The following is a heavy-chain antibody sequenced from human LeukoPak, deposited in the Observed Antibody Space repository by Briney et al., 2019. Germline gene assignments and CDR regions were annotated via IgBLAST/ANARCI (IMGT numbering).Heavy chain of an antibody. V-gene: IGHV4-4*07. J-gene: IGHJ4*02. CDR3: ARDGLYSYGYSYFDY. D-gene: IGHD5-18*01. CDR2: IYTSGST. CDR1: GGSITSYH. Sequence: SETLSLTCTVSGGSITSYHWSWTRQPAGKGLEWIGRIYTSGSTNYNPSLKSRVTMSVDTSKNQFSLKLSSVTAADTAVYYCARDGLYSYGYSYFDYWGQGTLVTVSS.